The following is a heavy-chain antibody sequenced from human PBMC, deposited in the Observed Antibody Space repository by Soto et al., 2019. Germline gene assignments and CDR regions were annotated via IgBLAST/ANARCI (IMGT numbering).Heavy chain of an antibody. CDR2: ISYDGSNK. CDR3: AKDFGVVDAFDI. V-gene: IGHV3-30*18. CDR1: GSTFSSYG. D-gene: IGHD3-3*01. J-gene: IGHJ3*02. Sequence: GGSLRLSCAASGSTFSSYGMHWVRQAPGKGLEWVAVISYDGSNKYYADSVKGRFTISRDNSKNTLYLQMNSLRAEDTAVYYCAKDFGVVDAFDIWGQGTMVTVSS.